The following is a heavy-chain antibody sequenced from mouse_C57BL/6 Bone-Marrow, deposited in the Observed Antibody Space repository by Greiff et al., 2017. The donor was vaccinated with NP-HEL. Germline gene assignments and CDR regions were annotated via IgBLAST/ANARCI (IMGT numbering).Heavy chain of an antibody. Sequence: VQLQQSGPELVKPGASVKISCKASGYTFTDYYMNWVKQSHGKSLEWIGDISPNNGGTSYNQKFKGKATLTVDKSSITAYMVLRSLTSEDSSVDDCSRGVTTVEDFDYWGQGTTVTVSS. J-gene: IGHJ2*01. D-gene: IGHD1-1*01. CDR2: ISPNNGGT. CDR3: SRGVTTVEDFDY. CDR1: GYTFTDYY. V-gene: IGHV1-26*01.